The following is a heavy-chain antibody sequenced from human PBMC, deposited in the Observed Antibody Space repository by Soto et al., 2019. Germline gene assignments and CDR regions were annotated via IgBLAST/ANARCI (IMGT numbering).Heavy chain of an antibody. CDR3: ARAGSWGSYRRGWFDP. D-gene: IGHD3-16*02. Sequence: SETPSLTCTFYGLSVSGYYWSWIRKPPGKGLEWIGEINHSGSTNYNPSLKSRVTISVDTSKNQFSLKLSSVTAADTAVYYCARAGSWGSYRRGWFDPWGQGTLVTVSS. V-gene: IGHV4-34*01. J-gene: IGHJ5*02. CDR2: INHSGST. CDR1: GLSVSGYY.